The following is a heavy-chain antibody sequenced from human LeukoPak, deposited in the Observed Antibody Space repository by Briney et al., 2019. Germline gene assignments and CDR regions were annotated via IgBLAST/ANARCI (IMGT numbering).Heavy chain of an antibody. Sequence: GGSLRLSCAASGFTFRSYGMTWVRQAPGKGLEWVSAISGSGDSTYYADSVRGRFTISRDNSRNTLYLQMNSLRAGDTAVYYCAKSFRSTSLDYWGQGTLVTVSS. CDR2: ISGSGDST. D-gene: IGHD2-2*01. CDR3: AKSFRSTSLDY. V-gene: IGHV3-23*01. J-gene: IGHJ4*02. CDR1: GFTFRSYG.